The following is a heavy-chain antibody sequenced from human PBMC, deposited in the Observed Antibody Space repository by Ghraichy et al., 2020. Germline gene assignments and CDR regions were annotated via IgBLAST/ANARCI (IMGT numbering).Heavy chain of an antibody. V-gene: IGHV3-53*01. CDR1: GFTVSSNY. Sequence: GESLNISCAASGFTVSSNYMSWVRQAPGKGLEWVSVIYSGGSTYYADSVKGRFTISRDNSKNTLYLQMNSLRAEDTAVYYCARGSFAGTVDYWGQGTLVTVSS. D-gene: IGHD2/OR15-2a*01. J-gene: IGHJ4*02. CDR2: IYSGGST. CDR3: ARGSFAGTVDY.